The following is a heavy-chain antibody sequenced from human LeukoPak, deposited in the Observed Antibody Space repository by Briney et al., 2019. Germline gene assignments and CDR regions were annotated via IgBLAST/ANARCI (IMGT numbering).Heavy chain of an antibody. Sequence: GGSLRLSCAASGFTFDDYAMHWVRQAPGKGLEWVSAISGSGGNTYYADSVKGRFTISRDNSKNTLYLQMNSLRAEDTAIYYCARRLDVVTPAGGYWGQGTLVTVSS. D-gene: IGHD4-23*01. CDR2: ISGSGGNT. CDR3: ARRLDVVTPAGGY. CDR1: GFTFDDYA. V-gene: IGHV3-23*01. J-gene: IGHJ4*02.